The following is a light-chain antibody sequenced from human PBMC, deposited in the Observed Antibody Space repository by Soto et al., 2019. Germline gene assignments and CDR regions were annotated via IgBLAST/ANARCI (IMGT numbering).Light chain of an antibody. Sequence: QSVLTQPPSASGTPGQRVTSLCSGSGSTTGNNAVSWYQQLPGTAPKLLIYNNNQRPSGVPDRFSGSKSGTSASLAISGLQSEDEADYYCAAWDDSLNARGVFGGGTKVTVL. CDR2: NNN. V-gene: IGLV1-44*01. CDR1: GSTTGNNA. J-gene: IGLJ3*02. CDR3: AAWDDSLNARGV.